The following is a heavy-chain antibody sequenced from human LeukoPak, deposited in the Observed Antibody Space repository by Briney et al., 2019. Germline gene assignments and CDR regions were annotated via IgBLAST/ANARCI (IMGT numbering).Heavy chain of an antibody. CDR3: ARLQVYCVGDCYPRWLDP. J-gene: IGHJ5*02. V-gene: IGHV4-59*08. D-gene: IGHD2-21*02. CDR2: IYYSGST. CDR1: GGSVSGHY. Sequence: SETLSLTCTVSGGSVSGHYWSWVRQPPGQGLEWMAYIYYSGSTNYNPSLKSRVTISVDTSTNPFSLILFTVSAADTAVYYWARLQVYCVGDCYPRWLDPWGQGTLVTVSS.